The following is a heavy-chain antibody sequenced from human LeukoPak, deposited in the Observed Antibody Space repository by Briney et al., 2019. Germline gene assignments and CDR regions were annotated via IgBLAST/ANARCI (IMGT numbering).Heavy chain of an antibody. Sequence: SETLSLTCAVYGGSFSGYYWSWIRQPPGKGLEWIGEINHSGSTNYNPSLKSRVTISVDTSKNQFSLKLSSVTAADAAVYYCARVRYYDYVWGSHPESYYYYGMDVWGKGTTVTVSS. CDR2: INHSGST. V-gene: IGHV4-34*01. J-gene: IGHJ6*04. CDR1: GGSFSGYY. CDR3: ARVRYYDYVWGSHPESYYYYGMDV. D-gene: IGHD3-16*02.